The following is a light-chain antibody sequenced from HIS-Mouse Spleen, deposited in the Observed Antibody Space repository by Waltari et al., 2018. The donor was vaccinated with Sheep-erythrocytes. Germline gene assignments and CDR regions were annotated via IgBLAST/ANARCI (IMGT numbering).Light chain of an antibody. J-gene: IGLJ3*02. CDR3: QAWDSSTAWV. CDR2: QDS. CDR1: KLGDKY. V-gene: IGLV3-1*01. Sequence: SYELTQPPSVSVSPGQTASITCSGDKLGDKYACWYQQKPGQSPVLVIYQDSKRPSGNPVRFSGSNSGNTATLTISGTQAMDEADYYCQAWDSSTAWVFGGGTKLTVL.